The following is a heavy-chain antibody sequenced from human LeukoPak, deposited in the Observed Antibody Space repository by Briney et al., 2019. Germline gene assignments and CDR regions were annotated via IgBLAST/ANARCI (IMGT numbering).Heavy chain of an antibody. CDR2: ISYDGSNK. CDR3: AKDTRIAAAGFDY. V-gene: IGHV3-30*18. CDR1: GFTFSSYG. J-gene: IGHJ4*02. Sequence: GGSLRLSCAASGFTFSSYGMHWVRQAPGKGLEWVAVISYDGSNKYYADSVKGRFTISRDNSKNTLYLQMNSLRAEDTAVYYCAKDTRIAAAGFDYWGQGTLVTVSS. D-gene: IGHD6-13*01.